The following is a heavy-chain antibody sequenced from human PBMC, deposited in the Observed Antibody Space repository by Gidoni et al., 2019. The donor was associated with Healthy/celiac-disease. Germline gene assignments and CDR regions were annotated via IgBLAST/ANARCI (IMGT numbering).Heavy chain of an antibody. V-gene: IGHV1-69*01. J-gene: IGHJ4*02. CDR2: IIPSFGTA. D-gene: IGHD6-19*01. Sequence: QVQLVQSGAAVKKPGSSVKVSCKVSGGTFSSYAISWVRQAPGQGLEWMEGIIPSFGTANYADESTSTAYMELSSLRSEDTAVYYCGRSSGWYPQYPTIYWGQGTLVTVSS. CDR1: GGTFSSYA. CDR3: GRSSGWYPQYPTIY.